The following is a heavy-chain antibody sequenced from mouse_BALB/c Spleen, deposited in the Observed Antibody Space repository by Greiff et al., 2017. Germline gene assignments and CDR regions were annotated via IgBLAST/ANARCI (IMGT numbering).Heavy chain of an antibody. CDR1: GFAFSSYD. D-gene: IGHD6-1*01. CDR3: ARALYYFDY. J-gene: IGHJ2*01. CDR2: ISSGGGST. Sequence: EVKLMESGGGLVKPGGSLKLSCAASGFAFSSYDMSWVRQTPEKRLEWVAYISSGGGSTYYPDTVKGRFTISRDNAKNTLYLQMSSLKSEDTAMYYCARALYYFDYWGQGTTLTVSS. V-gene: IGHV5-12-1*01.